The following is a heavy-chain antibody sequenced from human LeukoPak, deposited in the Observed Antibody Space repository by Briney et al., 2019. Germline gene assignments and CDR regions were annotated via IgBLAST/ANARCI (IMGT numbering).Heavy chain of an antibody. CDR1: GGTFSSYA. CDR3: ARGWGGGDPSDAFDI. V-gene: IGHV1-18*01. CDR2: ISAYNGNT. J-gene: IGHJ3*02. D-gene: IGHD2-21*02. Sequence: ASVKVSCKASGGTFSSYAISWVRQAPGQGLEWMGWISAYNGNTNYAQKLQGRVTMTTDTSTSTAYMELRSLRSDDTAVYYCARGWGGGDPSDAFDIWGQGTMVTVSS.